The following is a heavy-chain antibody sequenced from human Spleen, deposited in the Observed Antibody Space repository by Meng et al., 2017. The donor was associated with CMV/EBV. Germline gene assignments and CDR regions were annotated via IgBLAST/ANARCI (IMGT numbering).Heavy chain of an antibody. V-gene: IGHV4-39*07. J-gene: IGHJ4*02. Sequence: SETLSLTCSVSGDSVTSPNYYWGWVRQPPGKGLEWIGRISYTGGSSSNPSLSGRVTMSVDTSKNQFSLKLSSVTAADTAVYYCARVPPIVVVPAARNYYFDYWGQGTLVTVSS. CDR1: GDSVTSPNYY. CDR2: ISYTGGS. CDR3: ARVPPIVVVPAARNYYFDY. D-gene: IGHD2-2*01.